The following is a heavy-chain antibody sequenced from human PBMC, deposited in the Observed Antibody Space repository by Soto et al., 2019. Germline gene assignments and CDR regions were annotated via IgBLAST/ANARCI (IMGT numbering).Heavy chain of an antibody. J-gene: IGHJ5*02. CDR3: AKAYSNSWPNDWFDP. CDR2: ITGSGAGS. CDR1: GFTFSSYA. Sequence: EMQLLESGGGWLQPGGSLRLSCAASGFTFSSYAMNWVRQAPGKGLEWVSGITGSGAGSYYSDSVKGRFTISRDNSKNTLYLQMNSLRAEDTAVYYCAKAYSNSWPNDWFDPWGQGTLVPVSS. V-gene: IGHV3-23*01. D-gene: IGHD6-13*01.